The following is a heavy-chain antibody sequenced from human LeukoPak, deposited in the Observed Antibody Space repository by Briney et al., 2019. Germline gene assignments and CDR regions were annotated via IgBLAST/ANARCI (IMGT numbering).Heavy chain of an antibody. V-gene: IGHV4-59*01. D-gene: IGHD3-22*01. J-gene: IGHJ4*02. CDR1: GGSISSND. CDR2: IYYSGGT. CDR3: ARVSSALGYFDY. Sequence: SETLSLTCTVSGGSISSNDWSWLRQPPGKGLEWIGYIYYSGGTNYNPSLKSRVTISVDTSKNQFSLKLSSVTAADTAVYYCARVSSALGYFDYWGQGTLVTVSS.